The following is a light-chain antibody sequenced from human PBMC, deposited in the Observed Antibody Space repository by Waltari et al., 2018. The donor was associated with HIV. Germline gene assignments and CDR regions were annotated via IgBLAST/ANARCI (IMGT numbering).Light chain of an antibody. J-gene: IGLJ3*02. CDR3: YSTDSNVWV. CDR2: EDS. CDR1: ALPKKY. Sequence: SYELTQPPSVSVSPGQTARITCSGDALPKKYAYWYQQKSGQAPVLVIYEDSKRPSGLPERFSGSSSGTMATLTISGAQVEDEADYYCYSTDSNVWVFGGGTKLTVL. V-gene: IGLV3-10*01.